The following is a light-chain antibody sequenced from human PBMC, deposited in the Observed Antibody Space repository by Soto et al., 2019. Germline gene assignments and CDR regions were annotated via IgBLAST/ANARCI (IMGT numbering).Light chain of an antibody. CDR2: EVS. CDR1: SSDVRSYNR. J-gene: IGLJ2*01. Sequence: QSALTQPPSVSGPPGQSVSISCTGTSSDVRSYNRVSWYQQSPGTAPKLMIYEVSNRPSGVPDRFSGSKSGNTASLTISGLQADDEADYYCSSYASSSTLVFGGWTQLTVL. V-gene: IGLV2-18*02. CDR3: SSYASSSTLV.